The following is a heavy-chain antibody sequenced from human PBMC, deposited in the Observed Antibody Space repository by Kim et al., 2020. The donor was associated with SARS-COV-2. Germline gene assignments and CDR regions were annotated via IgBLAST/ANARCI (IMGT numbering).Heavy chain of an antibody. J-gene: IGHJ6*01. CDR3: ARDRYGDYVGYYYYGMDV. CDR2: IKQDGSEK. V-gene: IGHV3-7*01. Sequence: GGSLRLSCAASGFTFSSYWMSWVRQAPGKGLEWVANIKQDGSEKYYVDSVKGRFTISRDNAKNSLYLQMNSLRAEDTAVYYCARDRYGDYVGYYYYGMDVWGQGTTVTVSS. CDR1: GFTFSSYW. D-gene: IGHD4-17*01.